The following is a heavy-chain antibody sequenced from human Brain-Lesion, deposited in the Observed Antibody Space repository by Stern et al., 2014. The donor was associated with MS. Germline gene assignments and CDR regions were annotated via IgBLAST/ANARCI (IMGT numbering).Heavy chain of an antibody. CDR2: FDPEDGET. V-gene: IGHV1-24*01. J-gene: IGHJ4*02. Sequence: VHLVESGAEVKKPGASVKVSRKVSGYTLTELSMHWVRQAPRKGLEWMGGFDPEDGETIYAQKFQGRVTMTEDTSTDTAYMELSSLRSEDTAVYYCATLSPGAGGNYYRHFDYWGQGTLVTVSS. D-gene: IGHD1-26*01. CDR1: GYTLTELS. CDR3: ATLSPGAGGNYYRHFDY.